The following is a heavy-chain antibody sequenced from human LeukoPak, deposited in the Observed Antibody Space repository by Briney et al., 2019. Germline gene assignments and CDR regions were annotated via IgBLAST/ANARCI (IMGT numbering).Heavy chain of an antibody. Sequence: GRSLRLSCAASGFTFSSYGMHWVRQAPGKGLEWVAVISYDGSNKYYADSVKGRFTISRDNSKNTLYLQMNSLRAEDTAIYYCAKLTSASGAYGVDVWGQGTTVTVSS. CDR3: AKLTSASGAYGVDV. V-gene: IGHV3-30*18. J-gene: IGHJ6*02. D-gene: IGHD3-10*01. CDR1: GFTFSSYG. CDR2: ISYDGSNK.